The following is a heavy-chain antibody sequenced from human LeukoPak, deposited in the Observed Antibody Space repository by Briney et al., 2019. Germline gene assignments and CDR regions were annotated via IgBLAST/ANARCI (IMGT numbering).Heavy chain of an antibody. Sequence: SETLSLTCTVSGGSISSSSYSWSWIRQPPGKGLEWIGYIYHSGSTYYSPSLKSRVTISVDRSKNQFSLKLSSVTAADTAVDYCARCPEEYYYDSSGYYATRTYYFDYWGQGTLVTVSS. CDR3: ARCPEEYYYDSSGYYATRTYYFDY. CDR1: GGSISSSSYS. D-gene: IGHD3-22*01. V-gene: IGHV4-30-2*01. J-gene: IGHJ4*02. CDR2: IYHSGST.